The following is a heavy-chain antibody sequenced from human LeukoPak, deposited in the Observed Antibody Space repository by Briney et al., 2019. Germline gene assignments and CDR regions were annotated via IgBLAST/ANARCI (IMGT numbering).Heavy chain of an antibody. CDR1: GGSISSYY. Sequence: SETLSLTCTVSGGSISSYYWSWIRQPPGKGLEWIGYIYYSGSTNYNPSLKSRVTISVDTSKNQFSLKLSSVTAADTAVYYCARARGPQIYGMDVWGQGTTVTVSS. V-gene: IGHV4-59*01. CDR3: ARARGPQIYGMDV. D-gene: IGHD1-14*01. J-gene: IGHJ6*02. CDR2: IYYSGST.